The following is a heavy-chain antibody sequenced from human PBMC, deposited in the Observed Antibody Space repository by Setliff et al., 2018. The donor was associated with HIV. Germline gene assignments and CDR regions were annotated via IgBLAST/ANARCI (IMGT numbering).Heavy chain of an antibody. D-gene: IGHD3-22*01. CDR1: GDSISGAGFY. J-gene: IGHJ4*02. Sequence: PSETLSLTCTVSGDSISGAGFYWTWIRQLPGKGLEWIGSIYYSGSTYYNPSLKSRVTISVGTSRWQFSLTLNSVSAADTAVYFCAREAMYYYDTSGHPQGFDYWGQGTLVTVSS. CDR2: IYYSGST. CDR3: AREAMYYYDTSGHPQGFDY. V-gene: IGHV4-31*03.